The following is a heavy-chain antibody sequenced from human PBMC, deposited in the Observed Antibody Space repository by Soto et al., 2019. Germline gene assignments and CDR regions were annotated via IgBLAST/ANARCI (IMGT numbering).Heavy chain of an antibody. J-gene: IGHJ6*02. CDR1: GGSISSGDYY. CDR3: ARDRGYSGSLYYYYGMDV. Sequence: QVQLQESGPGLVKPSQTLSLTCTVSGGSISSGDYYWSWIRQPPGKGLEWIGYIYYSGSTYYNPSLKSRVTISVDPSKNQFSLKLSSVTAADTAVYYCARDRGYSGSLYYYYGMDVWGQGTTVTVSS. V-gene: IGHV4-30-4*01. CDR2: IYYSGST. D-gene: IGHD5-12*01.